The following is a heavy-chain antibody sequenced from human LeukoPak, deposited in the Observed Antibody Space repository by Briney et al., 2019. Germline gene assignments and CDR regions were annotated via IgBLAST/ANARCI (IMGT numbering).Heavy chain of an antibody. D-gene: IGHD3-9*01. CDR2: IKQDGSEK. CDR3: ARAYDILTGWLDY. CDR1: GFTFSSYW. J-gene: IGHJ4*02. Sequence: PGGSLRLSCAASGFTFSSYWMSWVRQAPGKGLEWVANIKQDGSEKYYVDSVRGRFTISRDNAENSLYLQMNSLRVEDTAVYYCARAYDILTGWLDYWGQGTLVIVSS. V-gene: IGHV3-7*03.